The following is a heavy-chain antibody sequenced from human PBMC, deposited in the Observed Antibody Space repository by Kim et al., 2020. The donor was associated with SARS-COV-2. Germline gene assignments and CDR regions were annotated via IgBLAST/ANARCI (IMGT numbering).Heavy chain of an antibody. J-gene: IGHJ4*02. D-gene: IGHD6-25*01. V-gene: IGHV3-48*02. Sequence: GSLRLSCAASGFTFSSYSMNWVRQAPGKGLEWVSYISSSSTIYYADSVKGRFTISRDNAKNSLYLQMNSLRDEDTAVYYCTRDGLTAGDYWGQGTLVTV. CDR3: TRDGLTAGDY. CDR2: ISSSSTI. CDR1: GFTFSSYS.